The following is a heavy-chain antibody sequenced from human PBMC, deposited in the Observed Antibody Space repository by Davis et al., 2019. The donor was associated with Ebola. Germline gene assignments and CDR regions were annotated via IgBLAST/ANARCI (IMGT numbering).Heavy chain of an antibody. CDR3: ARRAAVAGLGWFDP. J-gene: IGHJ5*02. V-gene: IGHV5-51*01. CDR1: GYTFRGYW. D-gene: IGHD6-19*01. CDR2: IYPGDSDT. Sequence: GGSLRLSCKGSGYTFRGYWINWVRQMPGKGLEWMGIIYPGDSDTRYSPSFQGQVTISADKSISTAYLQWSSLKASDTAMYYCARRAAVAGLGWFDPWGQGTLVTVSS.